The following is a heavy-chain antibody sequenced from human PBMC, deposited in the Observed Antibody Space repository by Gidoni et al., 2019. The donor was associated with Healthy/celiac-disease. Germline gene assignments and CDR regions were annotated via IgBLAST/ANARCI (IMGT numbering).Heavy chain of an antibody. CDR1: GFTFSSYG. CDR3: AKDEYSSSWGTKYYYYYGMDV. V-gene: IGHV3-30*18. CDR2: ISYDGSNK. J-gene: IGHJ6*02. Sequence: QVQLVESGGGVVQPGRSLRLSCAASGFTFSSYGMHWVRQAPGQGLEWVAFISYDGSNKYYEDAVKGRFTISRDNSKNTLYLQMNSLRAEDTAVYYCAKDEYSSSWGTKYYYYYGMDVWGQGTTVTVSS. D-gene: IGHD6-13*01.